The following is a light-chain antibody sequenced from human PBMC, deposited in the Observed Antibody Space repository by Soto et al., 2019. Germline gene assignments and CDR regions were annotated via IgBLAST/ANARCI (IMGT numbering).Light chain of an antibody. CDR3: QQYGSSPLT. Sequence: EIVLTQSPGTLSLSPGESATLSCRASQSVRSNYLAWYQQKPGQAPRLLIFGASNRATGIPPRFSGRGSGTDFTLTSSRLEPEDVAVYYCQQYGSSPLTFGGGTKVDI. CDR2: GAS. V-gene: IGKV3-20*01. J-gene: IGKJ4*01. CDR1: QSVRSNY.